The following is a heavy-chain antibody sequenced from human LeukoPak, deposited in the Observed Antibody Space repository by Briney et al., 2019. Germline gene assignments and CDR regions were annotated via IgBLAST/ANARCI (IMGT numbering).Heavy chain of an antibody. CDR1: GGSFSGYY. CDR3: ARRQDYGDYYFDY. J-gene: IGHJ4*02. CDR2: INHSGST. D-gene: IGHD4-17*01. V-gene: IGHV4-34*01. Sequence: SETLSLTCAVYGGSFSGYYWSWICQPPGKGLEWIGEINHSGSTNYNPSLKSRVTISVDTSKNQFSLKLSSVTAADTAVYYCARRQDYGDYYFDYWGQGTLVTVSS.